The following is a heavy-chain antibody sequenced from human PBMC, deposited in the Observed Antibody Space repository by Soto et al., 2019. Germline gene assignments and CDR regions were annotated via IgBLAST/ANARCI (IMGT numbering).Heavy chain of an antibody. V-gene: IGHV4-31*03. J-gene: IGHJ5*02. CDR3: ARNSRVENWFDP. CDR1: GGSISSGGYY. Sequence: SETLSLTCTVSGGSISSGGYYWSWIRQHPGKGLEWIGYIYYSGSTYYNPSLKSRVTISVDTSKNQFSLKLSSVTAADTAVYYCARNSRVENWFDPWGQGTLVTVPS. CDR2: IYYSGST. D-gene: IGHD6-13*01.